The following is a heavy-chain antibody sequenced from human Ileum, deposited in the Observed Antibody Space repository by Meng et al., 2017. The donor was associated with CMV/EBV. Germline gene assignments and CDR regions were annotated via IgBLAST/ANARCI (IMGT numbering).Heavy chain of an antibody. CDR2: ISTGGST. D-gene: IGHD3-9*01. J-gene: IGHJ5*02. CDR1: GGSIGSDDF. Sequence: QFQLQESGPALVKPSQPLALTCIVSGGSIGSDDFCSWLRQPAGKGLEWIGRISTGGSTSYNPSLKSRVALSLDTSKNQFSLRLSSVTAADTAIYYCARDILIGYIRHNYFDPWGQGTLVTVSS. V-gene: IGHV4-61*02. CDR3: ARDILIGYIRHNYFDP.